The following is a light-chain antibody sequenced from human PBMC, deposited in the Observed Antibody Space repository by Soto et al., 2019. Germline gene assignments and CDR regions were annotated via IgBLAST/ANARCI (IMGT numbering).Light chain of an antibody. J-gene: IGKJ1*01. V-gene: IGKV3-20*01. CDR3: QQFGSSSXT. CDR2: GAS. Sequence: ESVLTQSPGTLSLSPGEKATLSCRASQSVSSSYLAWYQQKSGQAPRLLIYGASSRATGIPDRFSGSGSGTDFTLTVSRLEPEDFAVYYCQQFGSSSXTFGQGTKV. CDR1: QSVSSSY.